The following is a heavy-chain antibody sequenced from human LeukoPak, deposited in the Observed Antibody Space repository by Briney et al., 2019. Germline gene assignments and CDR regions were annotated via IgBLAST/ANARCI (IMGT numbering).Heavy chain of an antibody. CDR2: IYYSGST. J-gene: IGHJ4*02. Sequence: SETLSLTCTVSGGSISGSNYYWGWIRQPPGKGLEWIGSIYYSGSTYYNPSLKSRVTISVDTSKNQFSLKLSSVTAADTAVYYCARGVVVVPAAISVGYFDYWGQGTLVTVSS. D-gene: IGHD2-2*01. CDR3: ARGVVVVPAAISVGYFDY. CDR1: GGSISGSNYY. V-gene: IGHV4-39*07.